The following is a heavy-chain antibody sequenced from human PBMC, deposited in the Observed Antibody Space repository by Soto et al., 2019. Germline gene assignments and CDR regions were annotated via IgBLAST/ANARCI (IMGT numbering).Heavy chain of an antibody. D-gene: IGHD6-19*01. Sequence: ASGKVSCKASGYTLSSYYMHWVRQAPGQGLEWMGIINTSGGSTTYAQKFQGRVTMTRDTSTSTVYMELSSLTSEDTAVYYCARASVSGRRFDYWGEGTLVTVSS. CDR1: GYTLSSYY. CDR3: ARASVSGRRFDY. V-gene: IGHV1-46*03. J-gene: IGHJ4*02. CDR2: INTSGGST.